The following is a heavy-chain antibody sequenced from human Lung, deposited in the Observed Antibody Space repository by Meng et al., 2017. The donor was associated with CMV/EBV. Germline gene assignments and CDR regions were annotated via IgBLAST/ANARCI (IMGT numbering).Heavy chain of an antibody. Sequence: GESXKISCAASGFTFSTYWMSWVRQSPKGLEWVANIGQDGIEKYYVDSVKGRFTISRDNAKSSLFLQMDSLRAEDTAVYFCARDPRPLESRFDYLGQGRLVTVSS. CDR2: IGQDGIEK. V-gene: IGHV3-7*01. CDR3: ARDPRPLESRFDY. J-gene: IGHJ4*02. CDR1: GFTFSTYW.